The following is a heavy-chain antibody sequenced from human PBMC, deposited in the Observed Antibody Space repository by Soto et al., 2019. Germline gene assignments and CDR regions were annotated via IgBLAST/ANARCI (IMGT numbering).Heavy chain of an antibody. J-gene: IGHJ4*02. CDR2: INPSGGST. V-gene: IGHV1-46*01. CDR3: ARSYYYGSGTYSFDY. D-gene: IGHD3-10*01. CDR1: GYTFTSDD. Sequence: GAAVKGSCKASGYTFTSDDVHWVRQAPGQGREWMGIINPSGGSTSYAQKFQGRVTMTRDTSTSTVYMELSSLRSEDTAVYYCARSYYYGSGTYSFDYWGQGTLVTVSS.